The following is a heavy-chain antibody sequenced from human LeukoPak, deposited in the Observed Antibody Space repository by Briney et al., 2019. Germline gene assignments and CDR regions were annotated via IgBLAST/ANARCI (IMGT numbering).Heavy chain of an antibody. CDR2: INQDGSEK. CDR3: ARALGDIAVAGTGWFDP. V-gene: IGHV3-7*04. CDR1: GFTFSTYW. Sequence: AGGSLRLSCAVAGFTFSTYWMSWVRQAPGKGLEWVANINQDGSEKYYVDSVKGRFTISRDNAKNSLYLRMSSLRAEDTAVYYCARALGDIAVAGTGWFDPWGQGTLVTVSS. D-gene: IGHD6-19*01. J-gene: IGHJ5*02.